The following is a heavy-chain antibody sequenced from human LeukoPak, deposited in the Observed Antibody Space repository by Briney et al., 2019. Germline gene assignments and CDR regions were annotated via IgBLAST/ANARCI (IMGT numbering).Heavy chain of an antibody. Sequence: ASVKVSCKASGGTFSSYAISWVRQAPGQGLEWMGGIIPIFGTANYAQKFQGRVTITAHESTSTAYMELSSLRSEDTAVYYCARSLSGPGSGADYYYMDVWGKGTTVTVSS. CDR3: ARSLSGPGSGADYYYMDV. V-gene: IGHV1-69*13. J-gene: IGHJ6*03. CDR1: GGTFSSYA. CDR2: IIPIFGTA. D-gene: IGHD1-26*01.